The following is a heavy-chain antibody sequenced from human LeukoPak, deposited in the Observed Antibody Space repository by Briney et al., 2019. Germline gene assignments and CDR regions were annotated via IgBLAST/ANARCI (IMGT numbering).Heavy chain of an antibody. Sequence: SETLSLTCTVSGGSISSYYWSWIRQPAGKGLQWIGRICTSGSTNYNPSLKSRVTMSVDTSKNQFSLKLSSVTAADTAVYYCARGRRDDCSSTTCYGYFDYWGQGTLVTVSS. CDR3: ARGRRDDCSSTTCYGYFDY. CDR2: ICTSGST. D-gene: IGHD2-2*01. CDR1: GGSISSYY. V-gene: IGHV4-4*07. J-gene: IGHJ4*02.